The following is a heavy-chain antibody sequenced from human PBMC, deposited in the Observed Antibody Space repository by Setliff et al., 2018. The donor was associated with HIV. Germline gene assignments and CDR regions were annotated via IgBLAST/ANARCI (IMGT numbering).Heavy chain of an antibody. J-gene: IGHJ4*02. D-gene: IGHD3-10*01. V-gene: IGHV1-69*05. CDR1: GGTFSSYA. CDR2: SIPIFGTA. CDR3: ARGYGSGGSGRFDY. Sequence: SGKGSCKASGGTFSSYAISWVRQAPGQGLEWMGGSIPIFGTANYAQKFQGRVTITTDDSTSTAYMELRSLRSEDTAVYYCARGYGSGGSGRFDYWGPGTLVTVSS.